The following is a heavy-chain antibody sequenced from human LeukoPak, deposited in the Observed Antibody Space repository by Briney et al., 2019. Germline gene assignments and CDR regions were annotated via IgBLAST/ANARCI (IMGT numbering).Heavy chain of an antibody. Sequence: GGSLRLSCAASGFTFIDAWMSWVRQAPGEGLEWLGRIKSKAGGGKPDYAAPVKGRFTISRDDSQNTLYVQMDSLTTDDTAVCYCATIRDSSSWAFDYWGQGTLVTVSS. CDR2: IKSKAGGGKP. V-gene: IGHV3-15*01. D-gene: IGHD6-13*01. CDR1: GFTFIDAW. J-gene: IGHJ4*02. CDR3: ATIRDSSSWAFDY.